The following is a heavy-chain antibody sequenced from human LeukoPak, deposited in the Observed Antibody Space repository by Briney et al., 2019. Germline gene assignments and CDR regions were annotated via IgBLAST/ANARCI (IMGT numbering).Heavy chain of an antibody. CDR2: INPNSGGT. CDR1: GYTFTGYY. D-gene: IGHD3-16*01. Sequence: GASVKVSCKASGYTFTGYYVHWVRQAPGQGLEWMGWINPNSGGTNYAQKFQGRVTMTRDTSISTAYMELSRLRSDDTAVYYCASLSYDWGYYSDYWGQGTLVTVSS. V-gene: IGHV1-2*02. CDR3: ASLSYDWGYYSDY. J-gene: IGHJ4*02.